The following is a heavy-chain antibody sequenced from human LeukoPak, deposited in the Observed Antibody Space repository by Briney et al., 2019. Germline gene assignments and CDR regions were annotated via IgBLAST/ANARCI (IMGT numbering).Heavy chain of an antibody. J-gene: IGHJ4*02. CDR1: GCSFGDYA. CDR3: AKVLGSRTRNYYFDF. CDR2: ITWNGNSV. Sequence: PGGSLRLSCAASGCSFGDYAMHWVRQAPGKGLEWVACITWNGNSVGYADSVRRRSTISRDNTEKYLYLEMNSLRAEDTALYYCAKVLGSRTRNYYFDFWGQGTLVSVSS. D-gene: IGHD1-14*01. V-gene: IGHV3-9*01.